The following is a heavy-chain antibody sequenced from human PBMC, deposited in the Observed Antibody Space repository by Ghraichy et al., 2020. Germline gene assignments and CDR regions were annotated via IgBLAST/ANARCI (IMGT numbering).Heavy chain of an antibody. D-gene: IGHD3-22*01. CDR3: TTGVEYYDSSGYYYWAAGDAFDI. Sequence: GGSLRLSCAASGFTFSNAWMSWVRQAPGKGLEWVGRIKSKTDGGTTDYAAPVKGRFTISRDDSKNTLYLQMNSLKTEDTAVYYCTTGVEYYDSSGYYYWAAGDAFDIWGQGTMVTVSS. CDR2: IKSKTDGGTT. V-gene: IGHV3-15*01. J-gene: IGHJ3*02. CDR1: GFTFSNAW.